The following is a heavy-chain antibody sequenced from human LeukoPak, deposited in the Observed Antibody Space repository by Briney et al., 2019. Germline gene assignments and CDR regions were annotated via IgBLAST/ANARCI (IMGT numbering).Heavy chain of an antibody. CDR3: VGYYVGKFDY. V-gene: IGHV3-66*02. CDR2: IYTSGIT. CDR1: GFVVSDNY. J-gene: IGHJ4*02. D-gene: IGHD4-23*01. Sequence: GGSLRLSCAASGFVVSDNYMRWVRQAPGQGLERVSLIYTSGITKYTDSVKGRFTISRDNAKNTLYLQMNTLSAEDTAVYYCVGYYVGKFDYWGQGTLVTVSS.